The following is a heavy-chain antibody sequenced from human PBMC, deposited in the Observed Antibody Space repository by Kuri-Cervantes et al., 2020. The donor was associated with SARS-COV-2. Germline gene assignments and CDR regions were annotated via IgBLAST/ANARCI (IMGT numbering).Heavy chain of an antibody. Sequence: LRPSCTVPGGSISGSSYSWGGIRQPPGKRLEWIGSIYYSGCTYYNPSIKSRVTISVDTSKNHFSLKLSSVTAADTAVYYCAGDGSSRDYWGQGTLVTVSS. CDR2: IYYSGCT. V-gene: IGHV4-39*02. CDR3: AGDGSSRDY. J-gene: IGHJ4*02. D-gene: IGHD6-13*01. CDR1: GGSISGSSYS.